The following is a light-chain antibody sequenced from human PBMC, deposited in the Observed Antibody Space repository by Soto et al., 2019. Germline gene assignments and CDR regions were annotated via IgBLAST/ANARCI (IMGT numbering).Light chain of an antibody. V-gene: IGKV1-5*03. J-gene: IGKJ5*01. CDR1: QTISSW. CDR3: QQSYSNPIT. CDR2: KAS. Sequence: DIQMTQSPSTLSGSVGDRVTITCRASQTISSWLAWYQQKPGKAPKLLIYKASTLKSGVPSRFTGSGSETDYTLTISGLHPEDFATYYCQQSYSNPITFGQGTRLEIE.